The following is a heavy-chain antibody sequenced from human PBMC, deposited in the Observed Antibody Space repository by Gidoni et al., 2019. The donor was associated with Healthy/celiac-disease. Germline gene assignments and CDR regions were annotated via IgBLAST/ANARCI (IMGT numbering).Heavy chain of an antibody. CDR2: IYYSGST. CDR3: ARFLAGGSWYFDY. D-gene: IGHD3-9*01. CDR1: GGSVSSGSYY. V-gene: IGHV4-61*01. J-gene: IGHJ4*02. Sequence: QVQLQESGPGLVKPSETLSLTCTVSGGSVSSGSYYWSWIRQPPGKGLEWIGYIYYSGSTNYNPSLKSRVTISVDTSKNQFSLKLSSVTAADTAVYYCARFLAGGSWYFDYWGQGTLVTVSS.